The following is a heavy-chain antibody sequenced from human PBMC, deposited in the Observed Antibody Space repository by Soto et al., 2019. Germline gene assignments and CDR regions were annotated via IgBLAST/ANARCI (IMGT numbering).Heavy chain of an antibody. D-gene: IGHD3-16*01. CDR3: ARDTRLEGATVGLYDF. V-gene: IGHV4-31*03. J-gene: IGHJ4*02. Sequence: PSETLSLTCTVSGGSISSGGYYWSWIRQHPGKGLEWIGYIYYSGSTYYNPSLKSRVTISVDTSKNQLSLKLTSVTAADTAVYYCARDTRLEGATVGLYDFWGQGTLVTVSS. CDR1: GGSISSGGYY. CDR2: IYYSGST.